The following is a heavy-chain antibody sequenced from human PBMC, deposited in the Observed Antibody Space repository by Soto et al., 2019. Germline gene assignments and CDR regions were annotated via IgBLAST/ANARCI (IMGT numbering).Heavy chain of an antibody. J-gene: IGHJ6*02. Sequence: ASVKVSGKASGYTVTSYAMHWVRQAPGQRLEWMGWINAGNGNTKYSQKFQGRVTITRDTSASTAYMELSSMRSEDTAVYYCARVYPVLSSDYYYGMDVWRQGTTVTVSS. CDR1: GYTVTSYA. CDR2: INAGNGNT. D-gene: IGHD3-16*02. CDR3: ARVYPVLSSDYYYGMDV. V-gene: IGHV1-3*01.